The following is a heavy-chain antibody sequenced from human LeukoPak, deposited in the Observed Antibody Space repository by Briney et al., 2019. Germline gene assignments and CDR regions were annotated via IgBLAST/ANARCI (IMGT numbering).Heavy chain of an antibody. V-gene: IGHV3-74*01. CDR2: INGDGSAT. Sequence: GGSLRLSCAASGFTFRSCWMHWVRQVPGKGLVWVSRINGDGSATNYADSVRGRFTISRDNAKNTLYLQMNSLRADDSAVYYCASLGGGYYPPVEAFDIWGQGTMVTVSS. D-gene: IGHD3-22*01. J-gene: IGHJ3*02. CDR1: GFTFRSCW. CDR3: ASLGGGYYPPVEAFDI.